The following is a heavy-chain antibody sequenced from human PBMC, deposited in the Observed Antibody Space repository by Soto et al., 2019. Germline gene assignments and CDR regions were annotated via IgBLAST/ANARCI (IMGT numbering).Heavy chain of an antibody. CDR3: ARGRASGSYYLLDY. Sequence: ASVKVSCKASGNTFTSYDIDWVRQATGHGLEWMGWINPNSGNIGYAQKFQGRVTMTRDTAIRTAYMEVSRLRSDDTAVYYCARGRASGSYYLLDYWGQGTLVTVSS. D-gene: IGHD3-10*01. V-gene: IGHV1-8*01. CDR2: INPNSGNI. J-gene: IGHJ4*02. CDR1: GNTFTSYD.